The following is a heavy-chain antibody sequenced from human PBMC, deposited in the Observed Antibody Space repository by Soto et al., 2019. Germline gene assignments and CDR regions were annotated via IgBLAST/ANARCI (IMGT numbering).Heavy chain of an antibody. V-gene: IGHV3-48*01. J-gene: IGHJ6*03. CDR3: ARDVCHTICLGYYYMDV. Sequence: GGSLRLSCAASGFTFSSYSMNWVRQAPGKGLEWVSYISSSSSTIYYADSVKGRFTISRDNAKNSLYLQMNSLRAEDTAVYYCARDVCHTICLGYYYMDVWGKGTTVTVSS. CDR1: GFTFSSYS. CDR2: ISSSSSTI. D-gene: IGHD3-3*01.